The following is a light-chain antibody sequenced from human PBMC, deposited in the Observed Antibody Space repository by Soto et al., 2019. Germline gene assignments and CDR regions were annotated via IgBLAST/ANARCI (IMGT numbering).Light chain of an antibody. CDR1: QSIDNNY. Sequence: DIVLTQSPGTLSLSPGERATLSCRASQSIDNNYLAWYQQKPGQAPRLLMYDASKRATGIPARFSGSGSGTDFTLTISSLEPEDFAVYYCQQRDIWPWTFGQGTKVDIK. J-gene: IGKJ1*01. CDR2: DAS. CDR3: QQRDIWPWT. V-gene: IGKV3-11*01.